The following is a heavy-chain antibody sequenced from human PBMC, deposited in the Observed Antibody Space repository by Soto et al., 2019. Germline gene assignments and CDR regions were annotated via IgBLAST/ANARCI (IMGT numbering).Heavy chain of an antibody. CDR1: GYSFTSYW. D-gene: IGHD2-2*01. J-gene: IGHJ5*02. CDR3: ARRGPLGYQPRNYWFDP. V-gene: IGHV5-51*01. CDR2: IYPGDSNT. Sequence: EVQLVQSGAEVKKPGESLKISCKGSGYSFTSYWIGWVRQMPGKGLEWMGIIYPGDSNTRYSPSFQGQVTMSADKSISTAYLQWGSLKASDTAMYYCARRGPLGYQPRNYWFDPWGQGTLVTVSS.